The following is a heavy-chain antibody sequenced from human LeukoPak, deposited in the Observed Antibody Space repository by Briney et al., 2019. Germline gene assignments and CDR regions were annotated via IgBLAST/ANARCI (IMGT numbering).Heavy chain of an antibody. Sequence: SETLSLTCAVYGGSLSGYYWSWIRQPPGEGLEWIGEINHSGSTNYNPSLKSRVTISVDTSKNQFSLKLSSVTAADTAVYYCASNYYDNSGYYRLFDYWGQGTLVTVSS. CDR2: INHSGST. J-gene: IGHJ4*02. CDR3: ASNYYDNSGYYRLFDY. D-gene: IGHD3-22*01. V-gene: IGHV4-34*01. CDR1: GGSLSGYY.